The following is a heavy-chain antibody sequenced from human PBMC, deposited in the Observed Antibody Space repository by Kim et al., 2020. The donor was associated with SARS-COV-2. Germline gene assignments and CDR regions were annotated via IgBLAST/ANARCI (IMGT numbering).Heavy chain of an antibody. V-gene: IGHV5-51*01. CDR3: ARPAEGYGTGWVDY. CDR1: GYSFTTYW. D-gene: IGHD6-25*01. CDR2: IYPGDSDT. J-gene: IGHJ4*02. Sequence: GESLKISCKGSGYSFTTYWIAWVRQMPGKGLEWMGIIYPGDSDTRYSPSFQGQVTISADKSISTAFLQWSSLKASDSAMYYCARPAEGYGTGWVDYWGQGTLVTVSS.